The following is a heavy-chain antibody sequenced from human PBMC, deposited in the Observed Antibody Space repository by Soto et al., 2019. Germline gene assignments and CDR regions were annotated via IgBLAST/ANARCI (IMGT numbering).Heavy chain of an antibody. J-gene: IGHJ4*02. V-gene: IGHV4-30-2*01. Sequence: PSETLSLTCVVSGGSISRGGYSWSWIRQPPGKGLEWIGYIYHSGSTYYNPSLKSRVTISVDRSKNQFSLKLSSVTAADTAVYYCARDRYGAYFDYWGQGTLVTVSS. CDR1: GGSISRGGYS. CDR2: IYHSGST. CDR3: ARDRYGAYFDY. D-gene: IGHD1-1*01.